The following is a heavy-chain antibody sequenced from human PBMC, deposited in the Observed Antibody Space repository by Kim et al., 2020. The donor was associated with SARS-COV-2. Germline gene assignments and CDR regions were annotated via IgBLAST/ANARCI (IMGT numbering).Heavy chain of an antibody. V-gene: IGHV4-39*07. CDR1: GGSISSSSYY. CDR2: IYYSGST. J-gene: IGHJ4*01. D-gene: IGHD3-10*01. Sequence: SETLSPTCTVSGGSISSSSYYWGWIRQPPGKGLEWIGSIYYSGSTYYNPSLKSRVTISVDTSKNQFSLKLSSVTAADTAVYYCARGVHYYGSGSYFDYWG. CDR3: ARGVHYYGSGSYFDY.